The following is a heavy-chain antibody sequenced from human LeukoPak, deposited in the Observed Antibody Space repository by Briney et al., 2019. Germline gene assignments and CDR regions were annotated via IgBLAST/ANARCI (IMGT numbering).Heavy chain of an antibody. CDR3: ARVNTYYYDSSPS. Sequence: GGSLRLSCAASGFTFSSYSMNWVRQAPGKGLEWVSYISSSGSTIYYADSVKGRFTISRDNAKNSLYLQMNSLRVEDTAVYYCARVNTYYYDSSPSWGQGTLVTVSS. D-gene: IGHD3-22*01. V-gene: IGHV3-48*04. CDR1: GFTFSSYS. J-gene: IGHJ4*02. CDR2: ISSSGSTI.